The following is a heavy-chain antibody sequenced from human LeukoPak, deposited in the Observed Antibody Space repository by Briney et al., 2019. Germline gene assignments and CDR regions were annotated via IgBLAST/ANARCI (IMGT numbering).Heavy chain of an antibody. Sequence: GGTLRLSCAASGFTFSTYGMSWVRQAPGKGLEWVSLIGGSGDRTYYADSVKGRFTISRDNSKNTLYLQMNSLRAEDTAVYYCAKFSHGYYYDSSGYYLLNYWGQGTLVTVSS. V-gene: IGHV3-23*01. CDR1: GFTFSTYG. CDR3: AKFSHGYYYDSSGYYLLNY. J-gene: IGHJ4*02. CDR2: IGGSGDRT. D-gene: IGHD3-22*01.